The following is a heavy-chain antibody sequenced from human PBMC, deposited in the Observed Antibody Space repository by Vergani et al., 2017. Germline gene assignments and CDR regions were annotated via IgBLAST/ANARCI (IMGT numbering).Heavy chain of an antibody. Sequence: QVQLQESGPGLVKPSQTLSLTCTVSGGPISSGDHYWSWIRQPPGKGLEWIGNINYSGSTYYNPSLKSRVTISVDTSKNQFPLKRRSVTATDTAVYYCASAENWFDPWGQGTLVTVSS. CDR3: ASAENWFDP. J-gene: IGHJ5*02. CDR2: INYSGST. CDR1: GGPISSGDHY. V-gene: IGHV4-30-4*01.